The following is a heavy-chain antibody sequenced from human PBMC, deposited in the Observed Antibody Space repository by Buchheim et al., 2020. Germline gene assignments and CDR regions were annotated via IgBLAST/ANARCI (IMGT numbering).Heavy chain of an antibody. J-gene: IGHJ3*02. V-gene: IGHV3-30*18. Sequence: QVQLVESGGGVVQPGRSLRLSCAASGFTFSSYGMHWVRQAPGKGLEWVAVISYDGSNKYYADSVKGRFTISRDNSKNTLSLQMNSLGAEDTAVYYCAKDGGRSYYLLGWENEACDIWGQGT. D-gene: IGHD3-10*01. CDR3: AKDGGRSYYLLGWENEACDI. CDR1: GFTFSSYG. CDR2: ISYDGSNK.